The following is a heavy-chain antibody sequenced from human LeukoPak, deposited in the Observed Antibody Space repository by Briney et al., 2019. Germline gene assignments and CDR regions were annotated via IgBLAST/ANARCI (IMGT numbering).Heavy chain of an antibody. CDR2: IYSGGST. CDR3: ARGGYSYGYYFDY. D-gene: IGHD5-18*01. J-gene: IGHJ4*02. V-gene: IGHV3-66*01. CDR1: GITVSTNY. Sequence: GGSLRLSCSASGITVSTNYINWVRQASGKGLEWVSSIYSGGSTYYADSVKGRFTISRDNSKNTLNLQMNSLRAEDTAVYYCARGGYSYGYYFDYWGQGSLVTVSS.